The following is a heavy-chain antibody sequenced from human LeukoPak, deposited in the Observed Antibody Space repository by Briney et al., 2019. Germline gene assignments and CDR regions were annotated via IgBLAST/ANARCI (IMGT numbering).Heavy chain of an antibody. CDR2: IYYTGST. CDR1: GASISGGTYY. V-gene: IGHV4-39*01. J-gene: IGHJ4*02. D-gene: IGHD1-26*01. CDR3: ARRGGSGRAFDY. Sequence: SETLSLTCSVSGASISGGTYYWGWIRQPPGKGLEWIGSIYYTGSTYDNPSLKSRVTISVDTSKSQFSLKLSSVTAADTAVYYCARRGGSGRAFDYWGQGTLVTVSS.